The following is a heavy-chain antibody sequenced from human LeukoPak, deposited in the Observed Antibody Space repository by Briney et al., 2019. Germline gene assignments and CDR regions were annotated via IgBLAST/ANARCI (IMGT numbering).Heavy chain of an antibody. J-gene: IGHJ5*02. D-gene: IGHD2-2*01. Sequence: GASVKASCKASGYTFTGYYMHWVRQAPGQGLEWMGWINPNSGGTNYAQKFQGRVTMTRDTSITTAYMELSSLRSDDTAVFYCARFRGGGFCSSTSCLNWFDPWGQGTLVIVSS. CDR2: INPNSGGT. V-gene: IGHV1-2*02. CDR1: GYTFTGYY. CDR3: ARFRGGGFCSSTSCLNWFDP.